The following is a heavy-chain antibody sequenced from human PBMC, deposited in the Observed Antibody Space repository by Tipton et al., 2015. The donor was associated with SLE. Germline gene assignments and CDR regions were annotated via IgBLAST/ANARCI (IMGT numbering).Heavy chain of an antibody. V-gene: IGHV4-39*07. CDR2: IYYDGNT. Sequence: TLSLTCTVSGASIGSSSSSWAWIRQSPNKGLEWIGNIYYDGNTYYNPSLKSRVTISADTSKNVFSLRLSSVTAADTAMHYCARFRREHQLVRLAWLWGQGTLVTVSS. CDR1: GASIGSSSSS. D-gene: IGHD1-1*01. J-gene: IGHJ4*02. CDR3: ARFRREHQLVRLAWL.